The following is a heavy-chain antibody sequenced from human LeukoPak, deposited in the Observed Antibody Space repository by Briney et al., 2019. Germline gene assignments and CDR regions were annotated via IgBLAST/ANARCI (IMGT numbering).Heavy chain of an antibody. V-gene: IGHV4-4*07. CDR2: IYTSGST. CDR1: GGSISSYY. Sequence: SETLSLTCTVSGGSISSYYWSWIRQPAGKGLEWIGRIYTSGSTNYNPSLKSRVTMSVDTSKNQFSLKLSSVTAADTAVYYCARDTTVRGVISAVYYMDVWGKGTTVTVSS. D-gene: IGHD3-10*01. J-gene: IGHJ6*03. CDR3: ARDTTVRGVISAVYYMDV.